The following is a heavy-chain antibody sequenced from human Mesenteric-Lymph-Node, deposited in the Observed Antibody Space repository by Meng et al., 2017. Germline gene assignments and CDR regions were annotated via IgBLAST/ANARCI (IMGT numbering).Heavy chain of an antibody. CDR2: ISSSSSYI. CDR3: ARDYYDSSGDYYYGMDV. D-gene: IGHD3-22*01. Sequence: GESLKISYAASGFTFSSYSMNWVRQAPGKGLEWVSSISSSSSYIYYADSVKGRFTISRDNAKNSLYLQMNSLRAEDTAVYYCARDYYDSSGDYYYGMDVWGQGTTVTVSS. CDR1: GFTFSSYS. J-gene: IGHJ6*02. V-gene: IGHV3-21*01.